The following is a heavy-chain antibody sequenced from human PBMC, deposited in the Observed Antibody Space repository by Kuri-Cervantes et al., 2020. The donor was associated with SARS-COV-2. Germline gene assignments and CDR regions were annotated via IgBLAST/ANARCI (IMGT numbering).Heavy chain of an antibody. V-gene: IGHV3-11*05. CDR2: ISSSSSYT. J-gene: IGHJ4*02. D-gene: IGHD3-10*01. Sequence: GGSLRLSCAASGFAFSDYYMSWIRQAPGKGLEWVSYISSSSSYTSHADSVKGRFTISRDNSKTTLFLQMNSLRAEDTAVYHCVKGSAASRPYYFDSWGQGTLVTVSS. CDR3: VKGSAASRPYYFDS. CDR1: GFAFSDYY.